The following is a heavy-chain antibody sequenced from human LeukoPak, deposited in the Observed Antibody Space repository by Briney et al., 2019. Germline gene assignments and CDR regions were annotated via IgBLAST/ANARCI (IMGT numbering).Heavy chain of an antibody. CDR2: MYYSGST. V-gene: IGHV4-30-4*01. CDR1: GGSISSGDDY. Sequence: PSETLSLTCTVSGGSISSGDDYWSWIRQPPGKGLEWIAYMYYSGSTYYNPSLKRRVTMSADTSKNQLSLKLSSVTAADTAVYYCARPYYYDSRIDPWGQGILVTVSS. D-gene: IGHD3-22*01. CDR3: ARPYYYDSRIDP. J-gene: IGHJ5*02.